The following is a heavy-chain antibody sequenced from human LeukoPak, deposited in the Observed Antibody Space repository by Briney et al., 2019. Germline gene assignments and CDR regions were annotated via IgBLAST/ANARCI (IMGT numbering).Heavy chain of an antibody. V-gene: IGHV3-48*02. Sequence: GGSLRLSCAASGFTFSSYSLSWVRQAPGKGLEWVSYISGSSNSIYYAESVKGRFTFSRDNAKGSLYLQMDSLRYEDTAGYYFSRAPLVLYYYCDYWGQGTLVTVSS. CDR3: SRAPLVLYYYCDY. J-gene: IGHJ4*02. D-gene: IGHD3-16*01. CDR2: ISGSSNSI. CDR1: GFTFSSYS.